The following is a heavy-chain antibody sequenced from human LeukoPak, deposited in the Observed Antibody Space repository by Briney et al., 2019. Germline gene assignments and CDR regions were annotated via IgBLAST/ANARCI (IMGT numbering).Heavy chain of an antibody. CDR2: ISGSGGIT. CDR1: AFTISSYG. CDR3: ARTQYSSGWYNWVDP. J-gene: IGHJ5*02. V-gene: IGHV3-23*01. D-gene: IGHD6-19*01. Sequence: GGSLRLSCAASAFTISSYGMSSVRQPPGKGLEWVSSISGSGGITYQAASVKGRFTISRDNSKNTLYLQINSLRAEDRAVYYCARTQYSSGWYNWVDPWGEGTLVTVSS.